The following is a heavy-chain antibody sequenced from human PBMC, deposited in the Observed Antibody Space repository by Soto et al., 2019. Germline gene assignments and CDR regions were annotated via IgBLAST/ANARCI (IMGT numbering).Heavy chain of an antibody. CDR3: ARGPLSGVATIWDYANWFDP. D-gene: IGHD5-12*01. CDR2: INADKGDT. V-gene: IGHV1-3*01. J-gene: IGHJ5*02. Sequence: QAQLVQSGAEVKKPGASVKVSCKASGYSFTDFAMHWVRLASGQRLEWMGWINADKGDTKYSPKFQGRVTITRDTSATTVYMERRSLRSEDTAVYSCARGPLSGVATIWDYANWFDPWGQGSLVTVST. CDR1: GYSFTDFA.